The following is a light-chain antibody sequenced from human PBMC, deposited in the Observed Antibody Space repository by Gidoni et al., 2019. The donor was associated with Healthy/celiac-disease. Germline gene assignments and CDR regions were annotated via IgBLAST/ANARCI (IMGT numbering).Light chain of an antibody. Sequence: QSVLTQPPSASGTPGQMVTISCSGRSSNIGSNTVNWYQQLPGTAPKLLIYSNNQRPSGVPDRFSGSKSGTSASLAISGLQSEDEADYYCAAWDDSLNGWVFGGGTKLTVL. CDR1: SSNIGSNT. CDR3: AAWDDSLNGWV. CDR2: SNN. J-gene: IGLJ3*02. V-gene: IGLV1-44*01.